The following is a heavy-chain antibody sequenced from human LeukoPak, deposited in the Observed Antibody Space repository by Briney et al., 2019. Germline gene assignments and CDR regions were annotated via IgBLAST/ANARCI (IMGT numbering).Heavy chain of an antibody. CDR1: GGSISSYY. V-gene: IGHV4-4*07. J-gene: IGHJ4*02. CDR3: ASDNSGSYHPYY. CDR2: IYASGST. Sequence: PSETLSLTCTVSGGSISSYYWAWIRHPAGKGLEGIGRIYASGSTDYYSSLKSRVSMSVDPSKNQFSLKLSSVTAADTAVYYCASDNSGSYHPYYWGLGTLVTVSS. D-gene: IGHD3-22*01.